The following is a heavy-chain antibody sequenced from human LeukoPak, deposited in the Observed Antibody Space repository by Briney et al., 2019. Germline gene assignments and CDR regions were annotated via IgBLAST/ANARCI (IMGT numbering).Heavy chain of an antibody. D-gene: IGHD2-2*01. CDR1: GYTFTSYG. CDR3: ARVGVPAARNWFDP. Sequence: ASVKVSCKASGYTFTSYGISWVRQATGQGLEWMGWMNPNSGNTGYAQKFQGRVTMTRNTSISTAYMELSSLRSEDTAVYYCARVGVPAARNWFDPWGQGTPVTVSS. J-gene: IGHJ5*02. CDR2: MNPNSGNT. V-gene: IGHV1-8*02.